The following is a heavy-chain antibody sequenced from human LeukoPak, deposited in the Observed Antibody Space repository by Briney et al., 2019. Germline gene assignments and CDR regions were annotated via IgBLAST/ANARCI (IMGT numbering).Heavy chain of an antibody. J-gene: IGHJ6*02. CDR3: ARDQSSGSYEYYYGMDV. CDR2: IIPIIGIA. V-gene: IGHV1-69*04. Sequence: ASVKVSCKASGGTFSGYAISWVRQAPGQGLEWMGRIIPIIGIADYAQKLQGRVTITADKSTSTAYMEVSSLRSEDTAVYYCARDQSSGSYEYYYGMDVWGQGTTVTVSS. CDR1: GGTFSGYA. D-gene: IGHD6-25*01.